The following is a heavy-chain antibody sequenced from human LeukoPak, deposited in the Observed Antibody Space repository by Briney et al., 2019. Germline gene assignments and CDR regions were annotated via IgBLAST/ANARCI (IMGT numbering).Heavy chain of an antibody. CDR3: ARDRLTTVTTFHFDY. CDR1: GFTFSTYA. Sequence: GGSLSLSCAASGFTFSTYAMHWVRQAPGKGLEWVAVIWYDRTNKYYADSVKGRFTISRDNSKNTLYLQMSSLRAEDSAVYYCARDRLTTVTTFHFDYWGQGTLVTVSS. V-gene: IGHV3-33*01. J-gene: IGHJ4*02. CDR2: IWYDRTNK. D-gene: IGHD4-17*01.